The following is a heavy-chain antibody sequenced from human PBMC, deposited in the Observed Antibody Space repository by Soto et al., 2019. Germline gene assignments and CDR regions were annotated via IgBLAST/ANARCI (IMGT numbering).Heavy chain of an antibody. CDR3: ARESDGGSSWYADYYYGMDV. CDR1: GFTFSSYA. CDR2: ISYDGSNK. V-gene: IGHV3-30-3*01. J-gene: IGHJ6*02. Sequence: QVQLVESGGGVVQPGRSLRLSCAASGFTFSSYAMHWVRQAPGKGLEWVAVISYDGSNKYYADSVKGRFTISRDNSKNTLYLQMNSLRAEDTAVYYCARESDGGSSWYADYYYGMDVWGQGTTVTVS. D-gene: IGHD6-13*01.